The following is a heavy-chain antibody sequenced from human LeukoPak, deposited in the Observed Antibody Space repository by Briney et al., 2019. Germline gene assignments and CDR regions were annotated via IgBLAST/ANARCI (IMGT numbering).Heavy chain of an antibody. CDR2: IYYSGST. D-gene: IGHD3-3*01. V-gene: IGHV4-59*08. CDR3: ARHRISITIFGVVIDDNWFDP. CDR1: GGSINSYY. Sequence: SETLSLTCTVSGGSINSYYWSWIRQPAGKGLEWIGRIYYSGSTNYNPSLKSRVTISVDTSKNQFSLKLSSVTATDTAVYYCARHRISITIFGVVIDDNWFDPWGQGTLVTVSS. J-gene: IGHJ5*02.